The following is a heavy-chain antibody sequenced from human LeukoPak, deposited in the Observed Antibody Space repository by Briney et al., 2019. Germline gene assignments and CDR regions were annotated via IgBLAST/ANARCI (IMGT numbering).Heavy chain of an antibody. Sequence: GGSLRLSCAASGFTFSSYWMSWVRQAPGKGLEWVANIKQDGSEKYYVDSVKGRFTISRDNAKNSLYLQMNSLRAEDTAVYYCAREEYSGYDWGDYFDYWGQGTLVTVSS. CDR2: IKQDGSEK. CDR1: GFTFSSYW. D-gene: IGHD5-12*01. V-gene: IGHV3-7*01. J-gene: IGHJ4*02. CDR3: AREEYSGYDWGDYFDY.